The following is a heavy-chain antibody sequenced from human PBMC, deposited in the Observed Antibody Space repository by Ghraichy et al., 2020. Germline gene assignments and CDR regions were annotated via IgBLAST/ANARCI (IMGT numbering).Heavy chain of an antibody. V-gene: IGHV3-48*02. D-gene: IGHD1-14*01. CDR3: ARDRTDYYYGMDV. Sequence: GESLNISCAASGFTFSSYSMNWVRQAPGKGLEWVSYISSSSSTIYYADSVKGRFTISRDNAKNSLYLQMNSLRDEDTAVYYCARDRTDYYYGMDVWGQGTTVTVSS. CDR1: GFTFSSYS. CDR2: ISSSSSTI. J-gene: IGHJ6*02.